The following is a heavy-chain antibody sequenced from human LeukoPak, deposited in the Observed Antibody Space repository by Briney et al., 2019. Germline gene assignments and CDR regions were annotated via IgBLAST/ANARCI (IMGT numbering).Heavy chain of an antibody. Sequence: SETLSLTCTVSGASISSGSYFWSWVRQPAGKALEWIGRFHTSGGTNYNPSLESRVTISVDTSKNQFSLKLSSVTAADTAVYYCARQLTYYDFWSGYYARGYYYYYYMDVWGKGTTVTVSS. J-gene: IGHJ6*03. CDR3: ARQLTYYDFWSGYYARGYYYYYYMDV. CDR2: FHTSGGT. V-gene: IGHV4-61*02. D-gene: IGHD3-3*01. CDR1: GASISSGSYF.